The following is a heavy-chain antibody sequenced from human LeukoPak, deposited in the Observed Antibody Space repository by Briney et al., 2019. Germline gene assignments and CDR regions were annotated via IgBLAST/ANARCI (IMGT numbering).Heavy chain of an antibody. CDR2: TKKDGSEK. V-gene: IGHV3-7*03. CDR3: AKGGGDSWHGFDY. Sequence: PGGSLRLSCGASGFTFSTYWMSWVRQAPGKGLEWVANTKKDGSEKYYVDSVKGRFTISRDNAKNSLYLQMNSLRAEDTALYYCAKGGGDSWHGFDYWGQGTLVTVSS. D-gene: IGHD2-21*02. J-gene: IGHJ4*02. CDR1: GFTFSTYW.